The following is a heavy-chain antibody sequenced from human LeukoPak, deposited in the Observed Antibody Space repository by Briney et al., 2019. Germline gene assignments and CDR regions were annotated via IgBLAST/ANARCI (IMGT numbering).Heavy chain of an antibody. D-gene: IGHD4-17*01. CDR1: GFTVSFSC. J-gene: IGHJ6*02. CDR3: ARTTGDDYQNYGLDV. V-gene: IGHV3-66*01. CDR2: IYPGGST. Sequence: GGSLRLSCSASGFTVSFSCMTWVRQAPGKGLEWVSLIYPGGSTYYADSVKGRFTISRDNSKNTLYLQMNSLRAEGTAVYYCARTTGDDYQNYGLDVWGQGTTVTVSS.